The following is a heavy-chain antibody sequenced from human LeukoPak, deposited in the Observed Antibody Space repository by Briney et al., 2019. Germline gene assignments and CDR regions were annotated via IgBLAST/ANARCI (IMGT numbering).Heavy chain of an antibody. CDR1: GFTFSSYS. CDR3: ARGYSYGYGDLDY. Sequence: GGSLRLSCAASGFTFSSYSMNWVRQAPGKGLEWGSSISSSSSYIYYADSVKGRFTISRDNAKNSLYLQMNSLRAADTAVYYCARGYSYGYGDLDYWGQGTLVTVSS. CDR2: ISSSSSYI. D-gene: IGHD5-18*01. V-gene: IGHV3-21*01. J-gene: IGHJ4*02.